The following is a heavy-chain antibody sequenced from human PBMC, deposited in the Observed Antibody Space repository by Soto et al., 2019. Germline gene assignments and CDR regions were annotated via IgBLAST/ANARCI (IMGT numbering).Heavy chain of an antibody. CDR1: GYPFTGPY. Sequence: GASVKVSCKASGYPFTGPYIYWVRQAPGQGLEWMGWINPSSGGTDYAQKFQGRVTMTRDTSISTVYMELNRLRSDDTAVYYCARDQGVTSELFNYWGHGSLVTVSS. CDR3: ARDQGVTSELFNY. D-gene: IGHD3-10*01. V-gene: IGHV1-2*02. CDR2: INPSSGGT. J-gene: IGHJ4*01.